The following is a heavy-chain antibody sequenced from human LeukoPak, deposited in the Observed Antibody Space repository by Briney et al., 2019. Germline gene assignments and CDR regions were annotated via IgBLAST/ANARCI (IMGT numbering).Heavy chain of an antibody. CDR2: ISGDGVSP. CDR1: GFTFNNYA. Sequence: PGGSLRLSCSASGFTFNNYALTWVRQTPGKGLECVSAISGDGVSPYYADSVRGRFTISRDNSKSTLYLQMNSLRVEDTAVYFCARDPGADSWGQGTLVTVSS. D-gene: IGHD4/OR15-4a*01. J-gene: IGHJ4*02. V-gene: IGHV3-23*01. CDR3: ARDPGADS.